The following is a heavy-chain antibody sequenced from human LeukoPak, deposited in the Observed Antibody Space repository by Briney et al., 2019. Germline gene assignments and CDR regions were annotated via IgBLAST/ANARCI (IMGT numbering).Heavy chain of an antibody. J-gene: IGHJ4*02. Sequence: SETLSLTCAVSGGSISSSNWWSWVRQPPGKGLEWIGEIYHSGSTNYNPSLKSRVTISVDKSKNQFSLKLSSVTAADTAVYYCARGGVHSSGWFYYFDYWGQGTLVTVSS. CDR1: GGSISSSNW. CDR2: IYHSGST. D-gene: IGHD6-19*01. CDR3: ARGGVHSSGWFYYFDY. V-gene: IGHV4-4*02.